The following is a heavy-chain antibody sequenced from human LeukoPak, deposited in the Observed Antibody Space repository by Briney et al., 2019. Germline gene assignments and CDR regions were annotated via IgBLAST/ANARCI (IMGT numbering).Heavy chain of an antibody. D-gene: IGHD3-22*01. CDR2: IYYSGST. J-gene: IGHJ4*02. Sequence: PSETLSLTCTVSGGSISSYYWGWIRQPPGKGLEWIGYIYYSGSTNYNPSLKSRVTISVDTSKNQFSLKLSSVTAADTAVYYCARGGDSSGYYRLPFDYWGQGTLVTVSS. CDR3: ARGGDSSGYYRLPFDY. V-gene: IGHV4-59*01. CDR1: GGSISSYY.